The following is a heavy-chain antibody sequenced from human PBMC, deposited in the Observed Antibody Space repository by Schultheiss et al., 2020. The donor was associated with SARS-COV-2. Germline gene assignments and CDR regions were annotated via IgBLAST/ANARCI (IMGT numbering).Heavy chain of an antibody. CDR2: INHSGST. Sequence: GSLRLSCAVYGGSFSGYYWSWIRQPPGKGLEWIGEINHSGSTNYNPSLKSRVTISVDTSKNQFSLKLSSVTAADTAVYYCARGGYCSSTSCPPQPDLYYYYYGMDVWGQGTTVTVS. D-gene: IGHD2-2*01. J-gene: IGHJ6*02. CDR3: ARGGYCSSTSCPPQPDLYYYYYGMDV. CDR1: GGSFSGYY. V-gene: IGHV4-34*01.